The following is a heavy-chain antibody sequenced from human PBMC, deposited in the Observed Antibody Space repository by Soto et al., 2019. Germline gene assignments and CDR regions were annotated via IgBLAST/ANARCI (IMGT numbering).Heavy chain of an antibody. J-gene: IGHJ4*02. D-gene: IGHD3-9*01. CDR1: GGSISSSSYY. CDR2: IYYSGST. V-gene: IGHV4-39*01. Sequence: SETLSLTCTVSGGSISSSSYYWGWIRQTPGKGLEWIGSIYYSGSTYYNPSLKSRVTISVDTSKNQFSLKLSSVTAADTAVYYCARHENILTGYSPAFDYRVQGTLVTVSS. CDR3: ARHENILTGYSPAFDY.